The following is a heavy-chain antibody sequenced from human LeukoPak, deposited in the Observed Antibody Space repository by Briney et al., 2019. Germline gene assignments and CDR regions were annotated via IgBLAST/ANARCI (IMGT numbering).Heavy chain of an antibody. D-gene: IGHD2-2*02. J-gene: IGHJ5*02. CDR3: ARDPPHCSSTSCYMEFDL. V-gene: IGHV1-69*04. Sequence: ASVEVSCKASGGTFSSYAISWVRQAPGQGLEWMGRIIPILGIANYAQKFQGRVTITADKSTSTAYMELSSLRSEDTAVYYCARDPPHCSSTSCYMEFDLWGQGTLVTVSS. CDR1: GGTFSSYA. CDR2: IIPILGIA.